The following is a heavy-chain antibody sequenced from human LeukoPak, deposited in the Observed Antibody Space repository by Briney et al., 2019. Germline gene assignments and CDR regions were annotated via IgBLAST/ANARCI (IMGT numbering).Heavy chain of an antibody. D-gene: IGHD5-18*01. Sequence: GESLKISGKGSGYSFTNYWTGWVRQMSGKGLEWMGIIYPGDSDTTYSPSFQGQVTISADKSINTAYLQWSSLKASDTAMYYCARHSDAAMVVDYWGQGTLVTVSS. J-gene: IGHJ4*02. CDR3: ARHSDAAMVVDY. CDR2: IYPGDSDT. V-gene: IGHV5-51*01. CDR1: GYSFTNYW.